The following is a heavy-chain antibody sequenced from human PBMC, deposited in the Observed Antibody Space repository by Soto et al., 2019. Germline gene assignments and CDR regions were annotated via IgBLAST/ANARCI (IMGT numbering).Heavy chain of an antibody. CDR2: IWYDRNNK. CDR1: GFTFSTYG. J-gene: IGHJ4*02. V-gene: IGHV3-33*01. D-gene: IGHD7-27*01. Sequence: GGSLRLSCAASGFTFSTYGMHWVRQAPGKGLEWVAVIWYDRNNKYYAESVKGRFTISRDNSKNTLYLQMDSLRAEDTAVYYCARDTLGIPDYWGQGTLVTVSS. CDR3: ARDTLGIPDY.